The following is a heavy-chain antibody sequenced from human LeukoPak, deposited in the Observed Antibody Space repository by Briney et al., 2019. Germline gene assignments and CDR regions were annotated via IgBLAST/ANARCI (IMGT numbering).Heavy chain of an antibody. Sequence: SETLSLTCTVSGGSISSSSYYWRWVRQPAGKGLEWIGRIYASGSTNYNPSLKSRVTISLDTSKNQLSLKLASVTAAYTAVYYCAGAPAGSLNWLSPLDYWGQGALVTVSS. CDR1: GGSISSSSYY. CDR2: IYASGST. CDR3: AGAPAGSLNWLSPLDY. D-gene: IGHD2-2*01. J-gene: IGHJ4*02. V-gene: IGHV4-61*02.